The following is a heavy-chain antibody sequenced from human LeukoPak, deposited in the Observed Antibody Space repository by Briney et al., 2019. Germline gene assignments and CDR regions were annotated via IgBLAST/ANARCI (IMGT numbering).Heavy chain of an antibody. CDR1: GFTFSSYS. CDR2: ISSSSSTI. CDR3: ARVGLLSSSSSDLDY. D-gene: IGHD6-6*01. V-gene: IGHV3-48*01. Sequence: PGRSLRLSCSASGFTFSSYSMNWVRQAPGKGLEWVSYISSSSSTIYHADSVKGRFTISRDNAKNSLYLQMNSLRAEDTAVYYCARVGLLSSSSSDLDYWGQGTLVTVSS. J-gene: IGHJ4*02.